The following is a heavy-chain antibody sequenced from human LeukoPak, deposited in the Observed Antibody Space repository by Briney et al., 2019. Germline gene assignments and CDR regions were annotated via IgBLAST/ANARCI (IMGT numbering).Heavy chain of an antibody. CDR1: GYSFTSYW. V-gene: IGHV5-51*01. Sequence: GESLKISCKGSGYSFTSYWIGWVRQMPGKGLEWMGIIYPGDSDTRYSPSFQGQVTISADKSISTAYLQWSSLKASDTAMYYRARHSRRSGSYIYYFDYWGQGTLVTVSS. CDR3: ARHSRRSGSYIYYFDY. CDR2: IYPGDSDT. J-gene: IGHJ4*02. D-gene: IGHD1-26*01.